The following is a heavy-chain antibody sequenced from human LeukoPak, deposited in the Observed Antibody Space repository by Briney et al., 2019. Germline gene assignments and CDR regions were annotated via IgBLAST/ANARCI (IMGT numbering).Heavy chain of an antibody. CDR3: ARVGGYGDYPFDY. D-gene: IGHD4-17*01. Sequence: SETLSLTCAVYGGSFSDYYWSWIRQPPGKGLEWIGYIYYSGSTYYNPSLKSRVTISVDTSKNQFSLKLSSVTAADTAVYYCARVGGYGDYPFDYWGQGTLVTVSS. CDR2: IYYSGST. J-gene: IGHJ4*02. CDR1: GGSFSDYY. V-gene: IGHV4-30-4*01.